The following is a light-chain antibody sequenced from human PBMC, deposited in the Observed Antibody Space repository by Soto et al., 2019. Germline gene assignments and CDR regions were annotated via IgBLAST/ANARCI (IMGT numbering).Light chain of an antibody. Sequence: QSALTQPASVSGSPGQSITIFCTGTSSDIGGYNYVSWYQQHPGKAPKLMIYEVTKRPSGVSNRFSGSKSANTASLTISGLHAEDADDYYCRSSSSCSTYVFGTGTKVTVL. CDR3: RSSSSCSTYV. CDR2: EVT. CDR1: SSDIGGYNY. V-gene: IGLV2-14*01. J-gene: IGLJ1*01.